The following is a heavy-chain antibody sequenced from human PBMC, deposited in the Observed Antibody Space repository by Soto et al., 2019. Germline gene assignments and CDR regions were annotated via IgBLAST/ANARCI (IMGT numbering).Heavy chain of an antibody. D-gene: IGHD2-8*01. CDR2: VSGSGGST. CDR1: GFIFSNYF. J-gene: IGHJ4*02. Sequence: GGSLRLSCAAPGFIFSNYFMTWVRQAPGKGLEWVSSVSGSGGSTYYADSVKGRFTISRDNSKNTLYLQMNSLRAEDTAVYYCAKDHDIVLMVYASGPDYWGQGTLVTVSS. V-gene: IGHV3-23*01. CDR3: AKDHDIVLMVYASGPDY.